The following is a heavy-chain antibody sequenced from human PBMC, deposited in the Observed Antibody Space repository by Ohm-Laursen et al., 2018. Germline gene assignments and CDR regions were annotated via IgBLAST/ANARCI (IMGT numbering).Heavy chain of an antibody. CDR2: IYYSGST. D-gene: IGHD3-3*01. CDR3: ARHAPPNYDFWSGYNYYYYYGMDV. CDR1: GGSISSYY. J-gene: IGHJ6*02. V-gene: IGHV4-59*08. Sequence: GTLSLTWAVSGGSISSYYWSWIRQPPGKGLEWIGYIYYSGSTNYNPSLKSRVTISVDTSKNQFSLKLSSVTAADTAVYYCARHAPPNYDFWSGYNYYYYYGMDVWGQGTTVTVSS.